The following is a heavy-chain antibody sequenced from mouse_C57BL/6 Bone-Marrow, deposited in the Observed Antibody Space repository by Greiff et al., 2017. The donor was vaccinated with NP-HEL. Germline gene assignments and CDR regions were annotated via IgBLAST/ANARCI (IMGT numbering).Heavy chain of an antibody. Sequence: VQLQQSGAELVRPGASVTLSCKASGYTFTDYEMHWVKQTPVHGLEWIGAIDPATGGTAYNQKFKGKAILTADKSSSTAYMELRSLTSEDSAVYYCTRRSINCFNLDDVWGTGTTVTVSS. V-gene: IGHV1-15*01. CDR1: GYTFTDYE. CDR3: TRRSINCFNLDDV. CDR2: IDPATGGT. D-gene: IGHD4-1*02. J-gene: IGHJ1*03.